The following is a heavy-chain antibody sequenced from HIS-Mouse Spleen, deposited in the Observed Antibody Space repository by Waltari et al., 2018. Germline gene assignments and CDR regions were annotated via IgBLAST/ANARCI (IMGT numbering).Heavy chain of an antibody. CDR3: AREIPYSSSWYDWYFDL. D-gene: IGHD6-13*01. J-gene: IGHJ2*01. V-gene: IGHV4-39*07. CDR2: IYYSGST. Sequence: QLQLQESGPGLVKPSETLSLTCTVSGGSISSISYYWGWIRQPPGKGLEWIGSIYYSGSTSYNPSLKSRVTISVDTSKNQFSLKLSSVTAADTAVYYCAREIPYSSSWYDWYFDLWGRGTLVTVSS. CDR1: GGSISSISYY.